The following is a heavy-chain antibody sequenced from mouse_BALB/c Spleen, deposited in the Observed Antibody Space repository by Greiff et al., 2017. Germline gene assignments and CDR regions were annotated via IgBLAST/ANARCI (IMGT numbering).Heavy chain of an antibody. Sequence: VHVKQSGAELVKPGASVKLSCTASGFNIKDTYMHWVKQRPEQGLEWIGRIDPANGNTKYDPKFQGKATITADTSSNTAYLQLSSLTSEDTAVYYCASFPSGYFDYWGQGTTLTVSS. V-gene: IGHV14-3*02. D-gene: IGHD4-1*01. CDR2: IDPANGNT. J-gene: IGHJ2*01. CDR3: ASFPSGYFDY. CDR1: GFNIKDTY.